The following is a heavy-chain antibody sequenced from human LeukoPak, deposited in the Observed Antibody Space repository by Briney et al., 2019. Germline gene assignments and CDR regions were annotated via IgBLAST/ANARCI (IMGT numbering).Heavy chain of an antibody. Sequence: GGSLRLSCAASGFTFSNYWMHWVRRAPGKGLEWVANINLDESDKRYLDSVKGRFTISRDNAENSLYLQMNSLRAEDTAVYYCARDSSGYQWGQGTLVTVSS. CDR1: GFTFSNYW. D-gene: IGHD3-22*01. J-gene: IGHJ4*02. V-gene: IGHV3-7*01. CDR3: ARDSSGYQ. CDR2: INLDESDK.